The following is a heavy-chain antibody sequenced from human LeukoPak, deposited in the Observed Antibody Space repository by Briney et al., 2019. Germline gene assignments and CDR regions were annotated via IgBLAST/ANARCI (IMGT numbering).Heavy chain of an antibody. D-gene: IGHD3-22*01. CDR1: GFTFGSYG. Sequence: GGSLRLSCAASGFTFGSYGMSWVRQAPGKGLEWVSFITPNADRTSYADSVEGRFTISRDNPRITLYMQMNGLRDEDTALYYCAIMHGYYDGSGYWVQWGQGTLVTVSS. CDR3: AIMHGYYDGSGYWVQ. J-gene: IGHJ1*01. V-gene: IGHV3-23*01. CDR2: ITPNADRT.